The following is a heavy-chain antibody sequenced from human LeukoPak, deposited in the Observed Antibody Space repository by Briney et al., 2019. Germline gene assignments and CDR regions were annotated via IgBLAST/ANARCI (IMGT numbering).Heavy chain of an antibody. Sequence: SETLSLTCAVSGFSFSSNYYWGWIRQPPGKGLEWIGSIYDSVSTYYNPSLKSRVTVSLDTSKNQFSLKLTSVTAADTAVYYCARHRGRGSYYYAFDIWGQGTMVTVSS. J-gene: IGHJ3*02. CDR1: GFSFSSNYY. D-gene: IGHD1-26*01. CDR2: IYDSVST. CDR3: ARHRGRGSYYYAFDI. V-gene: IGHV4-38-2*01.